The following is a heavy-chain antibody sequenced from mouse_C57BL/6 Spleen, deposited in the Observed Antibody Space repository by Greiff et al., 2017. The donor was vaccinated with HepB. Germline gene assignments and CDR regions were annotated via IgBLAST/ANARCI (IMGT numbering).Heavy chain of an antibody. CDR1: GFNIKDDY. CDR3: TTRVTHFDY. CDR2: IDPENGDT. Sequence: EVKLQQSGAELVRPGASVKLSCTASGFNIKDDYMHWVKQRPEQGLEWIGWIDPENGDTEYASKFPGKATLTADTTSNTAYLQLSSRTSEDTAVYYCTTRVTHFDYWGQGTTLTVSS. V-gene: IGHV14-4*01. D-gene: IGHD2-2*01. J-gene: IGHJ2*01.